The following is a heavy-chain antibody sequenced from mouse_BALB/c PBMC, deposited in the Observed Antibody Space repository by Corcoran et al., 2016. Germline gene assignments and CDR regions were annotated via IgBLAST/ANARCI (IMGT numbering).Heavy chain of an antibody. V-gene: IGHV14-3*02. D-gene: IGHD1-1*01. Sequence: EVQLQQSGAELVKPGASVKLSCTASGFNIKDTYMHWVKQRTEQGLEWIGRIDPANGNTKYDPKFQGKATITADTSSNTAYLQLSSLTSEDTAVYYCARSYGSSYWFAYWGQGTLVTVSA. CDR3: ARSYGSSYWFAY. CDR2: IDPANGNT. J-gene: IGHJ3*01. CDR1: GFNIKDTY.